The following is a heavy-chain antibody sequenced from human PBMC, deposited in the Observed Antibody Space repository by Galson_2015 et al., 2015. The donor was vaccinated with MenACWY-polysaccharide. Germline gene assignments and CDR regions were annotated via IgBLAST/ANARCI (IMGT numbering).Heavy chain of an antibody. CDR1: GFTFSSYG. CDR3: ARRHDYEHFPLYYGMDV. V-gene: IGHV3-33*01. CDR2: MWNDGSNE. Sequence: SLRLSCATSGFTFSSYGIHWVRQAPGKGLEWVALMWNDGSNEYYADSVKGRFTISRDNSKNTVFLEMNSLRAEDTAVYYCARRHDYEHFPLYYGMDVWGQGTTVTVSS. D-gene: IGHD4-17*01. J-gene: IGHJ6*02.